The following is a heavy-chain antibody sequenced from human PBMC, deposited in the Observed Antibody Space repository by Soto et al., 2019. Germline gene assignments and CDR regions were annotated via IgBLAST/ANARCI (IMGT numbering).Heavy chain of an antibody. D-gene: IGHD6-6*01. Sequence: QVQLVQSGAEVKKPGASVKVSCKASGYTFTSYYIHWVGQAPGQGLGWMGIINPSAGRTSYAQKFQGRVTMTRDTSKSTVYMELSSLISEDTAVYYCARGGQCSTSSWGNWFDPWGQGTLVTVSS. CDR1: GYTFTSYY. V-gene: IGHV1-46*01. J-gene: IGHJ5*02. CDR3: ARGGQCSTSSWGNWFDP. CDR2: INPSAGRT.